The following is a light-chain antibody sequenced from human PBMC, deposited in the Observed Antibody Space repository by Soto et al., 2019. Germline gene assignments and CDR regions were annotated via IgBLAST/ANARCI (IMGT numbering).Light chain of an antibody. V-gene: IGKV3-20*01. CDR2: GAS. CDR3: QQYGNSPWT. CDR1: QSVSSSY. Sequence: EIVLTQSPGTLCLSPGERATLSCRASQSVSSSYLAWYQQKPGQAPRLLIYGASSRATGIPDRFSGSGSGTDFTLTISRLEPEDFAVYYCQQYGNSPWTFGQGSKVDNK. J-gene: IGKJ1*01.